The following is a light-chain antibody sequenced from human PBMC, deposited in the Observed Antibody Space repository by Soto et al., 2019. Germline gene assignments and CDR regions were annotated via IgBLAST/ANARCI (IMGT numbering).Light chain of an antibody. CDR3: HQRQSWPRT. CDR1: QSVSNNY. CDR2: GAS. J-gene: IGKJ1*01. V-gene: IGKV3-11*01. Sequence: EMVLTQSPGTLSLSLVERASISGGASQSVSNNYLAWYQQKPGQAPRLLIYGASNRAAGIPARFSASGSGTDFTLTISDVQPEDFALYYCHQRQSWPRTFGQGTKVDIK.